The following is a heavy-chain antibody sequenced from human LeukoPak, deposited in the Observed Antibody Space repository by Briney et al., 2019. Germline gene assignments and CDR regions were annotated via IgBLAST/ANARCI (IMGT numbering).Heavy chain of an antibody. J-gene: IGHJ4*02. D-gene: IGHD3-10*01. Sequence: SETLSLTCAVYGGSFSAYYWSWIRQPPGKGLEWIGEINHSGSTNYNPTLKSRVTISVDTSKNQCSLKLCSVTAAGTAVYYCARGSSRMVRGVPYFDYWGQGTLVTVSS. CDR1: GGSFSAYY. CDR3: ARGSSRMVRGVPYFDY. V-gene: IGHV4-34*01. CDR2: INHSGST.